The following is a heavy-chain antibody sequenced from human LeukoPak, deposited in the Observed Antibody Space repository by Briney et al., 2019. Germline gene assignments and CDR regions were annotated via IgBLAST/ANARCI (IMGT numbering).Heavy chain of an antibody. CDR3: ARVTNYGGHFLDC. D-gene: IGHD4-23*01. CDR1: GGSMSTTSYY. J-gene: IGHJ4*02. V-gene: IGHV4-39*01. Sequence: KSSETLSLTCAVSGGSMSTTSYYRGWIRQPPGKGLEWIGGIYYSGNTYYNPSLKTRVTISVDTSKNQFSLKLSTVTAADTAVYYCARVTNYGGHFLDCWGQGALVTVSS. CDR2: IYYSGNT.